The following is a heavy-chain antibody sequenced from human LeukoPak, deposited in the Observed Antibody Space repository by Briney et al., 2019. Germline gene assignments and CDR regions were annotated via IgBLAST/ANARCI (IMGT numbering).Heavy chain of an antibody. CDR2: MYNSVTTNYNPSI. CDR1: GGSINSVDYY. J-gene: IGHJ5*02. D-gene: IGHD5-18*01. CDR3: ARDGGYKRFEP. V-gene: IGHV4-61*02. Sequence: SETLSLTCTVSGGSINSVDYYWSWIRQPAGKGLEWIRRMYNSVTTNYNPSINYNPSLKSRATISVDTSKNQFSLNLTSVTAADTAVYYCARDGGYKRFEPWGQGTLVTVSS.